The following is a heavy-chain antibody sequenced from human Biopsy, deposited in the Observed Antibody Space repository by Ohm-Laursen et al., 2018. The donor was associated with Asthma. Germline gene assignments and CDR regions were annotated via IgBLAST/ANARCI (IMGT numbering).Heavy chain of an antibody. V-gene: IGHV3-53*01. CDR2: IYSGGTS. Sequence: SLRLSCAASGFTVSRDHMFWVRQAPGKGLEWVSVIYSGGTSDTADSVRGRFTISRDFYKNTLYLQMDSLRAEDTAVYYCARGDTGGWSQYYFDYWGQGTLVTVYS. D-gene: IGHD2-8*02. J-gene: IGHJ4*02. CDR3: ARGDTGGWSQYYFDY. CDR1: GFTVSRDH.